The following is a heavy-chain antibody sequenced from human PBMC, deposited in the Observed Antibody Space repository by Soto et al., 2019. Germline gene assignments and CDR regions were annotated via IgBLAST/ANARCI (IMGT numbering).Heavy chain of an antibody. CDR3: VRSGTARLLRHNGFDT. D-gene: IGHD2-21*01. CDR2: ITTSSGYI. V-gene: IGHV3-21*01. J-gene: IGHJ5*02. CDR1: GFTFNTYD. Sequence: EVQLVESGGGLVKPGGSLRLSCAASGFTFNTYDMNWVRQAPGKGLEWVASITTSSGYIYYADSLRGRITISRDNAKNSLFLHMNSLRPEDTAVYYCVRSGTARLLRHNGFDTWGQGTLVTVSS.